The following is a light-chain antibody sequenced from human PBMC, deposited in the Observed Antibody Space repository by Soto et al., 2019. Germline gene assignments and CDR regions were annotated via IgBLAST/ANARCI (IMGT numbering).Light chain of an antibody. Sequence: DIQLTQSPSFLSASVVDRVTITCRTSQGISSYLAWYQLKPGKAPKLLISTASTLQSGVPSRFSGSGSGTEFTLTISSLQPEDFATYYCQQLDNYPRTFGQGTKVDIK. V-gene: IGKV1-9*01. CDR1: QGISSY. CDR2: TAS. J-gene: IGKJ1*01. CDR3: QQLDNYPRT.